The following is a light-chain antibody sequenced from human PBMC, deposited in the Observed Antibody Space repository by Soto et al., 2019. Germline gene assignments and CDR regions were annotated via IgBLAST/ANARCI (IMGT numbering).Light chain of an antibody. CDR2: GAS. CDR1: QSISDT. CDR3: QQYNNWPWT. V-gene: IGKV3-15*01. Sequence: MTQSPATLSVTPGGRATLSCRASQSISDTLAWYQQKPGQAPRLLIYGASTRATGFPARFSGSGSGTDFTLTISSLQSEDFAVYYCQQYNNWPWTFGQGTKVDI. J-gene: IGKJ1*01.